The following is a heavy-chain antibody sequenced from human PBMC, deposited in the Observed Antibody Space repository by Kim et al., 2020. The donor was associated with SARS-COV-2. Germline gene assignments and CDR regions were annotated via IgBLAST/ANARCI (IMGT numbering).Heavy chain of an antibody. D-gene: IGHD1-1*01. CDR2: KK. Sequence: KKYYADSVKGRVTISRDNSKNTLYLQMNSLRAEDTAVYYCARDSPTGTFGYWGQGALVTVSS. V-gene: IGHV3-30*01. J-gene: IGHJ4*02. CDR3: ARDSPTGTFGY.